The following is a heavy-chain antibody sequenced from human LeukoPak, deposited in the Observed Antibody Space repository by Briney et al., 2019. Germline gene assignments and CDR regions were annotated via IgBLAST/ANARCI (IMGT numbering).Heavy chain of an antibody. V-gene: IGHV1-18*01. J-gene: IGHJ5*02. CDR1: GYTFTSYG. CDR2: ISAYNGNT. D-gene: IGHD2-15*01. CDR3: AREGLPDGYCSGGSCLRWFDP. Sequence: GASVKVSCKASGYTFTSYGISWVRQAPGQGLEWMGWISAYNGNTNYAQKLQGRVTMTTDTSTSTAYMELRSLRSDDTAVYYCAREGLPDGYCSGGSCLRWFDPWGQGTLVTVSS.